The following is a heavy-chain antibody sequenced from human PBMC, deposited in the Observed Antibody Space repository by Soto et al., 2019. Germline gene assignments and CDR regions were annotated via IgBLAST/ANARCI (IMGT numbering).Heavy chain of an antibody. CDR3: ARQTIAAAGTSGYYYGMDV. Sequence: PSETLSLTCAVYGGSFSGYYWSWIRQPPGKGLEWIGEINHSGSTNYNPSLKSRVTISADKSISTAYLQWSSLKASDTAMYYCARQTIAAAGTSGYYYGMDVWGQGTTVTVSS. V-gene: IGHV4-34*01. CDR1: GGSFSGYY. D-gene: IGHD6-13*01. J-gene: IGHJ6*02. CDR2: INHSGST.